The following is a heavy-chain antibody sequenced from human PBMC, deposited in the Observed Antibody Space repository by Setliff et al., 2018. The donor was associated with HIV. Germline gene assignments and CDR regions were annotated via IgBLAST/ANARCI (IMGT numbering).Heavy chain of an antibody. D-gene: IGHD5-18*01. CDR3: AKARVDTAMDSYFDY. Sequence: GGSLRLSCAANGFSFSSYAMSWVRQAPGKGLEWVAFIRYDGRNKYHADSVKGRFTISRDNSKNTLYLQMNSLRAEDTAVYYCAKARVDTAMDSYFDYWGQGTLVTVSS. J-gene: IGHJ4*02. V-gene: IGHV3-30*02. CDR1: GFSFSSYA. CDR2: IRYDGRNK.